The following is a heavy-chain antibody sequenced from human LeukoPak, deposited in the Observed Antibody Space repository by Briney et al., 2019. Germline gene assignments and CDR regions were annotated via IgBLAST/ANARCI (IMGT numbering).Heavy chain of an antibody. J-gene: IGHJ4*02. Sequence: SETLSLTCAVYGGSFSGYYWSWIRQPPGKGLEWIGEINHSGSTNYNPSLKSRVTISVDTSKNQFSLKLSSVTAADTAVYYCARSGIGSGYYNHEYYFDYWGQGTLVTVSS. CDR3: ARSGIGSGYYNHEYYFDY. D-gene: IGHD3-22*01. CDR2: INHSGST. CDR1: GGSFSGYY. V-gene: IGHV4-34*01.